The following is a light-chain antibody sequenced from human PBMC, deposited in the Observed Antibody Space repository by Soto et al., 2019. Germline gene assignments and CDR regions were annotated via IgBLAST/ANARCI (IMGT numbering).Light chain of an antibody. CDR3: QQFGGSPLT. J-gene: IGKJ4*01. CDR1: QSDGNY. V-gene: IGKV3-11*01. CDR2: DVS. Sequence: SVLTQSPATLSLSPGERATLSCRASQSDGNYIAWYQQKPGQPPRLLIYDVSNRATGVPARFSGSGSGTDFTLTISSLEPEDFGVYHCQQFGGSPLTFGGGTKVEIK.